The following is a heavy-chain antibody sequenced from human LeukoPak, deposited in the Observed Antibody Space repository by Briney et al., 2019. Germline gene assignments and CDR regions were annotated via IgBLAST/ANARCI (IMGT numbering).Heavy chain of an antibody. Sequence: GGSLRLSCIASGFTFSSYSMNWVRQAPGKGVEWVSYISSSSSIYYADSVKGRFTISRDNAKTSLYLQMNSLRDEDTAVYYCARDQRSGIAAYGMDVWGQGTTVIVSS. CDR3: ARDQRSGIAAYGMDV. CDR1: GFTFSSYS. CDR2: ISSSSSI. V-gene: IGHV3-48*02. J-gene: IGHJ6*02. D-gene: IGHD6-13*01.